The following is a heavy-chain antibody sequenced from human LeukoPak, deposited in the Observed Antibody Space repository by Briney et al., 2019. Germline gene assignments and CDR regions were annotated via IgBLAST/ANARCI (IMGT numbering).Heavy chain of an antibody. V-gene: IGHV3-66*02. D-gene: IGHD5-18*01. Sequence: GGSLRLSCAVSVFTVSINYMIWVRHAPGKGLVWVSVIYSGGTTYSAASGKGRFTISRDKSKTTLYLKMNSLRAEDTAVYYCARTSGYSYVPYYFDYWGQGTLVTASS. J-gene: IGHJ4*02. CDR3: ARTSGYSYVPYYFDY. CDR1: VFTVSINY. CDR2: IYSGGTT.